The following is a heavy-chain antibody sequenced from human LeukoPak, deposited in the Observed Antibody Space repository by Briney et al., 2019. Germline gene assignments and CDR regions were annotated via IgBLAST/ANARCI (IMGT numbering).Heavy chain of an antibody. CDR3: AGGYAFDV. J-gene: IGHJ3*01. V-gene: IGHV6-1*01. CDR1: GDSVSNNNGA. CDR2: TYYRSQWHN. Sequence: SQTLSLTSAISGDSVSNNNGAWNWIRQSPSRGLERLGRTYYRSQWHNDYARSVMSRISVDPDTSKNQFSLHLSSVTPDDTAVYYCAGGYAFDVWGQGTMVTVSS.